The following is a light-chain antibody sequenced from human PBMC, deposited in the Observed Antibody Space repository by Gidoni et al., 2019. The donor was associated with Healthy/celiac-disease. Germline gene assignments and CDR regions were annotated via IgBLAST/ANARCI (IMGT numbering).Light chain of an antibody. CDR1: QSVSSSY. CDR3: QQYGSSPRA. J-gene: IGKJ1*01. Sequence: EIVLTQSPGTLSLSLGERATLSCRASQSVSSSYFAWYQQKPGKAPRLLIYGASSRATGIPDRFSGSGSGTDFTLTISRLEPEDFAVYYCQQYGSSPRAFGQGTKVEIK. CDR2: GAS. V-gene: IGKV3-20*01.